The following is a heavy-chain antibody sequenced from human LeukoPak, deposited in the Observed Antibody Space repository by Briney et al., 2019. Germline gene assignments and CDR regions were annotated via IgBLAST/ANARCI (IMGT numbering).Heavy chain of an antibody. V-gene: IGHV3-7*01. CDR3: ARDEAEYCSGGSCYENSLFDY. CDR1: GFTFSSYW. D-gene: IGHD2-15*01. CDR2: IKQDGSEK. Sequence: GGSLRLSCAASGFTFSSYWMSWVRQAPGKGLEWVANIKQDGSEKYYVDSVKGRFTISRDNAKNSLYLQMNSLRAEDTAVYYCARDEAEYCSGGSCYENSLFDYWGQGTLVTVSS. J-gene: IGHJ4*02.